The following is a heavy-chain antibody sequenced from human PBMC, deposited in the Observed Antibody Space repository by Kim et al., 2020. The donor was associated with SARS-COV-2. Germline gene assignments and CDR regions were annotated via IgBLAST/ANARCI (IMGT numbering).Heavy chain of an antibody. CDR3: ARVGYYDILSGSQWHFDY. CDR1: GASFSGYY. Sequence: SETLSLTCAVYGASFSGYYWTWIRQPPGKGPEWIGDINHSGSTNYNTSLKSRVTISEDMSKNQFSLKLSSVTAADTAVYYCARVGYYDILSGSQWHFDYWGQGTPVTVSS. D-gene: IGHD3-9*01. CDR2: INHSGST. J-gene: IGHJ4*02. V-gene: IGHV4-34*01.